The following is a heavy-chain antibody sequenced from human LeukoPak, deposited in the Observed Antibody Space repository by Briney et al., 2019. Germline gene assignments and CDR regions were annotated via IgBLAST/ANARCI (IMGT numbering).Heavy chain of an antibody. J-gene: IGHJ4*02. CDR2: IYASGST. CDR1: GGSISSGSYF. V-gene: IGHV4-61*02. Sequence: PSQTLSLTCTVSGGSISSGSYFWNWIRQPAGKGLEWIGRIYASGSTNYNPSLKSRVTISLDTSKNQFSLKLSSLTAADTAVYYCARANTNWNAMDYWGQGTLVTVSS. CDR3: ARANTNWNAMDY. D-gene: IGHD1-1*01.